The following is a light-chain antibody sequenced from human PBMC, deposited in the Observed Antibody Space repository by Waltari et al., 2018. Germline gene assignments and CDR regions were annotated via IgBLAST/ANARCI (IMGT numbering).Light chain of an antibody. V-gene: IGLV1-40*01. CDR3: QSYDSSLSAWV. Sequence: QSVLTQPPSVSGAPGQRVPIPCPGSTPHTRAGCSVHSYHQPPRSSPHPPTPCYPQLPGTAPNHLIYGNSNRPSGVPDRFSGSKSGTSASLAITGLQAEDEADYYCQSYDSSLSAWVFGGGTKLTVL. CDR2: GNS. CDR1: TPHTRAGCS. J-gene: IGLJ3*02.